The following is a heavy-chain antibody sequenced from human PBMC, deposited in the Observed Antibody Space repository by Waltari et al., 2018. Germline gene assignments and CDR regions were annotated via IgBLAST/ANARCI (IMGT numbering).Heavy chain of an antibody. CDR1: AFIFTGHY. V-gene: IGHV1-2*06. Sequence: QVQLVQSGAAVRKPGASVKVSCEASAFIFTGHYLHWVRQAPGQGLEWMGRIISSSGLTNYAQKFQGRVTMTMDRSTNTVNMELRSLKSDDTALYYCVRERRGMSFGMDVWGQGTTVTVSS. CDR2: IISSSGLT. D-gene: IGHD3-16*01. J-gene: IGHJ6*02. CDR3: VRERRGMSFGMDV.